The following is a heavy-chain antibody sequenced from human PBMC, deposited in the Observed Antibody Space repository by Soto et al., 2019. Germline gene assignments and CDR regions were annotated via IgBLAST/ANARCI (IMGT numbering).Heavy chain of an antibody. D-gene: IGHD3-22*01. CDR2: IIPIFGTA. CDR1: GGTFSSYA. V-gene: IGHV1-69*13. Sequence: ASVKVSCKASGGTFSSYAISWVRQAPGQGLEWMGGIIPIFGTANYAQKFQGRVTITADESTSTAYMELSSLRSEDTAVYYCARLSPGHDSSGYYPPGSDAFDIWGQGTMVTVSS. J-gene: IGHJ3*02. CDR3: ARLSPGHDSSGYYPPGSDAFDI.